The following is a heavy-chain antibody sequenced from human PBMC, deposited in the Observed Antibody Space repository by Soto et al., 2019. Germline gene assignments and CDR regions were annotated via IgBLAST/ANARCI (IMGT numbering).Heavy chain of an antibody. CDR2: IYYSGST. Sequence: SETLSLTCTVSGGSISTYYLSWIRQPPGKGLEWIGYIYYSGSTNYNPSLKSRVTISVDTSKNQFSLKLSSVTAADTAVYYCARGGWRHIDYWGQGTLVTVSS. CDR1: GGSISTYY. D-gene: IGHD3-3*01. J-gene: IGHJ4*02. CDR3: ARGGWRHIDY. V-gene: IGHV4-59*08.